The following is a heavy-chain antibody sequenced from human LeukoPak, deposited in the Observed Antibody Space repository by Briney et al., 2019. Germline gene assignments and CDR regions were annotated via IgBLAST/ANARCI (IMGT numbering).Heavy chain of an antibody. CDR2: ISSHGGST. J-gene: IGHJ4*02. Sequence: GGSLRLSCLVSGFTFSSYTMHWVRQAPGKGLEYISSISSHGGSTYYADSVKGRFTLSRDNSTNTLYLRMSSLRVEDTAVYYCVKDRWADYYGSGTYFDSWGQGTLVTVSS. V-gene: IGHV3-64D*06. CDR1: GFTFSSYT. CDR3: VKDRWADYYGSGTYFDS. D-gene: IGHD3-10*01.